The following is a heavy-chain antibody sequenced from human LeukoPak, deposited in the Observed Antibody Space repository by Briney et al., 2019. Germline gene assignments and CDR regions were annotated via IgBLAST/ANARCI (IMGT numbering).Heavy chain of an antibody. D-gene: IGHD4-17*01. CDR3: AREGANGDLGG. Sequence: SETLSLTCAVSGDSISSDYWSWVRQPPGKGLEWIGYIYYSGSTNYNPSLKSRVTISVDTSKNQFSLKLSSVTAADTAVYYCAREGANGDLGGWGQGTLVTVSS. J-gene: IGHJ4*02. CDR2: IYYSGST. CDR1: GDSISSDY. V-gene: IGHV4-59*01.